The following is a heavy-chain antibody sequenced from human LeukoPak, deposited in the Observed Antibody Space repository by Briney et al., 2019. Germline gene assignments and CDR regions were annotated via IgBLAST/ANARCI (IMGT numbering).Heavy chain of an antibody. Sequence: GGSLRLSCAASGFTFSSYAMSWVRQAPGKGLEWVSGIVGSGGSTYYADSVKGRFTISRDNSKNTLYLQMNSLRAEDTAVYYCAKEKGSYYGGTKFLFDYWGQGTLVTVSS. J-gene: IGHJ4*02. CDR1: GFTFSSYA. V-gene: IGHV3-23*01. D-gene: IGHD4-23*01. CDR2: IVGSGGST. CDR3: AKEKGSYYGGTKFLFDY.